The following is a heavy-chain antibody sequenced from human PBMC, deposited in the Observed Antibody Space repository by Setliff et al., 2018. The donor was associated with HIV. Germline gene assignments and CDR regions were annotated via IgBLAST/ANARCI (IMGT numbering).Heavy chain of an antibody. V-gene: IGHV2-26*01. CDR2: IFSNDEK. J-gene: IGHJ4*01. D-gene: IGHD3-9*01. CDR3: ARGLRYFDWLPPTYFDY. CDR1: GFSLSNTRMG. Sequence: SGPTLVNPTETLTLTCTVSGFSLSNTRMGVSWIRQPPGKALEWLAHIFSNDEKSYSISLKSRLTISKDTSKSQVVLTMTNMDPVDTATYYCARGLRYFDWLPPTYFDYWGHGTLVTVSS.